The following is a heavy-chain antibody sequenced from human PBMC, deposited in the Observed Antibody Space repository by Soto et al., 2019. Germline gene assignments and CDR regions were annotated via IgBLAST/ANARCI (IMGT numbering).Heavy chain of an antibody. J-gene: IGHJ5*02. CDR2: INNSGST. D-gene: IGHD1-1*01. CDR3: AREKRRFDP. Sequence: QVQLQESGPGLVKPSETLSLTCTVSGGSVSSGSYYWSWIRQPPGKGLEWIGYINNSGSTNYNPSLKSRVTISVDTSKNQFSLNLSSVTAADTAVYYCAREKRRFDPWGQGTLVTVSS. CDR1: GGSVSSGSYY. V-gene: IGHV4-61*01.